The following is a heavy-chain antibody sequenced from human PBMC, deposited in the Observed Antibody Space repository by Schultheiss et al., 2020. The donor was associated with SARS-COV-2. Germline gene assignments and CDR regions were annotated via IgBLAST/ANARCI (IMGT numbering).Heavy chain of an antibody. D-gene: IGHD5-18*01. Sequence: SETLSLTCTVSGGSISSGGYYWSWIRQHPGKGLEWIGYIYYSGSTNYNPSLKSRVTISVDTSKNQFSLKLSSVTAADTAVYYCAREPAPNSYGRSDAFDIWGQGTMVTVSS. CDR1: GGSISSGGYY. V-gene: IGHV4-31*03. CDR2: IYYSGST. J-gene: IGHJ3*02. CDR3: AREPAPNSYGRSDAFDI.